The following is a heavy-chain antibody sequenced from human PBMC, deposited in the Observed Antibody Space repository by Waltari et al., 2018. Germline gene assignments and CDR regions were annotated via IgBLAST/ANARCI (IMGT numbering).Heavy chain of an antibody. CDR1: ADSVSSDTCW. CDR2: IYHISST. D-gene: IGHD2-15*01. Sequence: QLQESXPGXXKPSXTXSLTXTVSADSVSSDTCWWSWIRQPPGKALEWIGYIYHISSTNYNPAXKNRVTMSVDTSKNQFSXNLISVTPXDTAVXYCARGYQPPSXWGQGILVTVSS. CDR3: ARGYQPPSX. V-gene: IGHV4-61*01. J-gene: IGHJ4*02.